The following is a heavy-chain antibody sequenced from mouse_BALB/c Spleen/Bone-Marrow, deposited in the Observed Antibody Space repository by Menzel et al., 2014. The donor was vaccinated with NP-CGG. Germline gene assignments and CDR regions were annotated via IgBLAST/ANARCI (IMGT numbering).Heavy chain of an antibody. CDR1: GFTFSNYG. CDR2: INSGGRYA. CDR3: ARRSDYDYFDY. Sequence: EVKVVESGRDLVKPGGSLKLSCAASGFTFSNYGMSWVRQTPDKRLEWVATINSGGRYAFYPDSVKGRFTISRDNAKXTLYLQISSLKSEDTAMYYCARRSDYDYFDYWGQGTPLSVSS. D-gene: IGHD2-4*01. V-gene: IGHV5-6*02. J-gene: IGHJ2*01.